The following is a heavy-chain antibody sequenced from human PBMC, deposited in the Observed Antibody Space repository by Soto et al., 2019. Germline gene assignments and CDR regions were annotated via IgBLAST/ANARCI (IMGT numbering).Heavy chain of an antibody. V-gene: IGHV1-2*02. J-gene: IGHJ4*02. CDR3: ARGDCSSSNCYTLDY. CDR2: SNPNIGAT. CDR1: GYTFIGNY. D-gene: IGHD2-2*02. Sequence: ASVKVSCKASGYTFIGNYIHWVRQAPGQGLEWMGWSNPNIGATDYSQKFQGRVTMTRDTSISTAYMELSRLTSDDTAVYYCARGDCSSSNCYTLDYWGQGTLVTVSS.